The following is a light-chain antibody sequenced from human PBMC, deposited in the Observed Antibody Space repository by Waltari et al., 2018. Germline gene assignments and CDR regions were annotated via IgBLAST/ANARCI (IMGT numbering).Light chain of an antibody. V-gene: IGKV3-20*01. CDR2: GAS. CDR3: QNHERLPAT. CDR1: QSVGRY. Sequence: EVVLTQSPGTLSLSPGETPTLSCRASQSVGRYLVWYQQKSGQAPRLLIYGASTRATGIPDRFSGSGSGTDFSLTISRLEAEDFAVYYCQNHERLPATFGQGTKVEIK. J-gene: IGKJ1*01.